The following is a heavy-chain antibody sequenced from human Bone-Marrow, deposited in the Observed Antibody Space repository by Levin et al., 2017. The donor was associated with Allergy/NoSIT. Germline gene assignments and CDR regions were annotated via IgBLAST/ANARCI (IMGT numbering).Heavy chain of an antibody. CDR2: LSFDGRNK. Sequence: GESLKISCAASGFTFTNYGMHWVRQAPGKGLEWVAYLSFDGRNKYYAESVKGRFTISRDNLKDRLFLQMDSLRTDDTAVYFCAKDPCSSATCYGSYYYFDGMDAWSRGTTVTVSS. CDR3: AKDPCSSATCYGSYYYFDGMDA. CDR1: GFTFTNYG. D-gene: IGHD2-2*01. J-gene: IGHJ6*02. V-gene: IGHV3-30*02.